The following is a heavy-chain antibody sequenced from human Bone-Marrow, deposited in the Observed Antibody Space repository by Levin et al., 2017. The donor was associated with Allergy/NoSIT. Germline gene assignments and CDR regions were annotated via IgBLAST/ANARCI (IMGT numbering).Heavy chain of an antibody. V-gene: IGHV4-38-2*02. CDR3: ARTAYYDFWSGYYIDDAFDI. D-gene: IGHD3-3*01. Sequence: SETLSLTCTVSGSSISSGYYWGWIRQPPGKGLEWIGSIYHSGSTYYNPSLKSRVTISVDTSKNQFSLKLSSVTAADTAVYYCARTAYYDFWSGYYIDDAFDIWGQGTMVTVSS. CDR2: IYHSGST. J-gene: IGHJ3*02. CDR1: GSSISSGYY.